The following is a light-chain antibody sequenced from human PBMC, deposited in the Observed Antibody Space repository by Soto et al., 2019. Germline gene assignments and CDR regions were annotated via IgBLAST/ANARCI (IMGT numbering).Light chain of an antibody. CDR2: STS. J-gene: IGLJ2*01. Sequence: QAVVTQEPSLTVSPGGTVTLTCASSTGAVTSGYYPSWFQQKPGQAPRPLIYSTSNKHSWTPARFSGSLLGGKAALTLSGVQPEDEAEYYCLLYYGGAQNVVFGGGTKLTVL. CDR1: TGAVTSGYY. V-gene: IGLV7-43*01. CDR3: LLYYGGAQNVV.